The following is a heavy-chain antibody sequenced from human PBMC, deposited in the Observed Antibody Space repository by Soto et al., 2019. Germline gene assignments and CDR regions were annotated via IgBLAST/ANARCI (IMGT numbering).Heavy chain of an antibody. CDR2: IQNSGST. CDR3: ARDSGLSAFDV. Sequence: EVRLVESGGGWVRPGESLRLSCAASGFNVRNNYMSWVRQAPGKGLEWVSLIQNSGSTFYADSVKGRITVSRDNSKNILYLQMNSLIAEDTAVYYFARDSGLSAFDVWGQGTIVTVSS. CDR1: GFNVRNNY. J-gene: IGHJ3*01. V-gene: IGHV3-66*01. D-gene: IGHD3-10*01.